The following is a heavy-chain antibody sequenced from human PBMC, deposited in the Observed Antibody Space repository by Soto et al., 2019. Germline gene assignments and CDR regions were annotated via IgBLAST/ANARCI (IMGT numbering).Heavy chain of an antibody. J-gene: IGHJ4*02. CDR3: AKVWSVGATYFDY. V-gene: IGHV3-30*18. CDR2: ISYDGSNK. D-gene: IGHD1-26*01. Sequence: QVQLVESGGGVVQPGRSLRLSCAASGFTFSSYGMHWVRQAPGKGLEWVAVISYDGSNKYYADSVKGRFTISRDNSKNTLYLQMNSLRAEDTAVYYCAKVWSVGATYFDYWGQGTLVTVSS. CDR1: GFTFSSYG.